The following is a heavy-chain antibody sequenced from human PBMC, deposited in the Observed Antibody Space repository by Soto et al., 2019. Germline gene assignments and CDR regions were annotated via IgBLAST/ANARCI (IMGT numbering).Heavy chain of an antibody. V-gene: IGHV3-23*01. J-gene: IGHJ4*02. Sequence: EVQLLESGGGLVQPGGSLRLSCAASGFTFSSFPRGWVRQAPGKGLEWVSTIIGSGGGTFYADSVKGRFTISRDNSKNTLYLQMNSLRAGDTAIYYCASVDYGAYIPHFDYWGQGTLVTVSS. CDR2: IIGSGGGT. CDR3: ASVDYGAYIPHFDY. CDR1: GFTFSSFP. D-gene: IGHD4-17*01.